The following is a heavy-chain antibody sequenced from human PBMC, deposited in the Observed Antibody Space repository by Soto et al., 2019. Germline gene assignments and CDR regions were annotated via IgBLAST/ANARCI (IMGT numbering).Heavy chain of an antibody. CDR2: INHSGST. Sequence: QVQLQQWGAGLLKPSETLSLTCAVYGGSFSGYYWSWIRQPPGKGLEWIGEINHSGSTNYNPSLKRRLTISLHTSKPHFSLKLSSVTAADTAVYYCARAHDYHYPSAFDPWGQGTLVTVSS. CDR1: GGSFSGYY. CDR3: ARAHDYHYPSAFDP. J-gene: IGHJ5*02. D-gene: IGHD3-16*01. V-gene: IGHV4-34*01.